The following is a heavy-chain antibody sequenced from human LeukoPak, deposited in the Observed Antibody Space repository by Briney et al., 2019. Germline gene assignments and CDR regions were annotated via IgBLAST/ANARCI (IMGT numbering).Heavy chain of an antibody. CDR2: IKQDGSVK. D-gene: IGHD2-2*01. CDR1: GFTFSRYW. V-gene: IGHV3-7*01. CDR3: AKGDIVVVPAVLDYYYGMDV. Sequence: PGGSLRLSCAASGFTFSRYWMSWVRQAPGKGLEWVANIKQDGSVKNYVDSVKGRFTISRDNAKNSLYLQMNSLRVEDTAVYYCAKGDIVVVPAVLDYYYGMDVWGQGTTVTVSS. J-gene: IGHJ6*02.